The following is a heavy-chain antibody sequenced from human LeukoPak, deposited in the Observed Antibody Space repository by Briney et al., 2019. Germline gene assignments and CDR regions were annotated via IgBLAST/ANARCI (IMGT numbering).Heavy chain of an antibody. J-gene: IGHJ5*02. V-gene: IGHV1-58*02. CDR2: IVVGSGNT. CDR1: GFTFTSSA. CDR3: ARKHTIRQHNWFDP. Sequence: GTSVKVSCKASGFTFTSSAMQWVRQARGQRLEWIGWIVVGSGNTNYAQKFQERVTITRDMSTSTAYMELSSLRSEDTAVYYCARKHTIRQHNWFDPWGQGTLVTVSS. D-gene: IGHD2-21*01.